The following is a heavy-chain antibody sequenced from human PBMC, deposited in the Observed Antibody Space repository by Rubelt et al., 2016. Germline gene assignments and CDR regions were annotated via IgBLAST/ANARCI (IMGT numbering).Heavy chain of an antibody. V-gene: IGHV3-21*01. CDR3: ARDRGSSTSCLDY. CDR1: S. CDR2: ISSSSSYI. D-gene: IGHD2-2*01. J-gene: IGHJ4*02. Sequence: SMNWVRQAPGKGLEWVSSISSSSSYIYYADSVKGRFTISRDNAKNSLYLQMNSLRAEDTAVYYCARDRGSSTSCLDYWGQGTLVTVSS.